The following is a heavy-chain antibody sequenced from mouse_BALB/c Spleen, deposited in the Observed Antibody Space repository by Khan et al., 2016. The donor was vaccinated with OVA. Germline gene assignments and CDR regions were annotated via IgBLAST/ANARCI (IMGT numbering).Heavy chain of an antibody. Sequence: EVELVESGGDLVKPGGSLKLSCAASGFNFSSYSMSWVRQTPDQRLEWVASISSGGDYTYYPDIVKGRFTISRDNAKNTLYLQMSSLKSEDTAMYYCASRLTGSFAYWGQGTLVTVSA. D-gene: IGHD4-1*01. CDR1: GFNFSSYS. CDR2: ISSGGDYT. CDR3: ASRLTGSFAY. V-gene: IGHV5-6*01. J-gene: IGHJ3*01.